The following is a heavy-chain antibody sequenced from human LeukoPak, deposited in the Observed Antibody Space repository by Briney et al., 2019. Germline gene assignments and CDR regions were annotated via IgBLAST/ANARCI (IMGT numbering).Heavy chain of an antibody. CDR3: AKGALTYYDFWSGYYTDWFDP. J-gene: IGHJ5*02. Sequence: GGSLRLSCAASGFTFSSYAMSWVRQAPGKGLEWVSAISGSGGNTYYADSVKGRFTISRDNSKNTLYLQMNSLRAEDTAVYYCAKGALTYYDFWSGYYTDWFDPWGQGTLVTVSS. CDR1: GFTFSSYA. CDR2: ISGSGGNT. V-gene: IGHV3-23*01. D-gene: IGHD3-3*01.